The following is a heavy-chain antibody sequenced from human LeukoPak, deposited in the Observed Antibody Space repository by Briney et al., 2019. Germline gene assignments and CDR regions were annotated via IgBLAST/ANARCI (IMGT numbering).Heavy chain of an antibody. V-gene: IGHV3-53*01. CDR2: IYSGGST. CDR3: ASDSSGYYGYFDY. CDR1: GFTVSSNY. Sequence: GGSLRLSCAASGFTVSSNYMSWVRQAPGKGLEGVSVIYSGGSTYYADSVKGRFTISRDNSKNTLYLQMNSLRAEDTAVYYCASDSSGYYGYFDYWGQGTLVTVSS. J-gene: IGHJ4*02. D-gene: IGHD3-22*01.